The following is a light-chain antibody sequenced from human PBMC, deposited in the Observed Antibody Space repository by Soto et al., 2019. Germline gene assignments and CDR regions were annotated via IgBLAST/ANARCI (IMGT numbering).Light chain of an antibody. CDR2: AAF. J-gene: IGKJ2*01. CDR1: QGISSY. Sequence: DIQLTQSPSFLSASVGDRVTITCRASQGISSYLAWCQQKPGKAPKLLIYAAFTLQSGVPSRFSGSGSGTQFTLTISSLQPEDVATYYCQQLNSFPVGQGTKLEI. CDR3: QQLNSFP. V-gene: IGKV1-9*01.